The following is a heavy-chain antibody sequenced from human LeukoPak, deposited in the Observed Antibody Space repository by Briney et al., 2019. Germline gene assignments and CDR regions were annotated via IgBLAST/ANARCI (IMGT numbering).Heavy chain of an antibody. V-gene: IGHV1-8*01. Sequence: GASVTVSCKASGYTFTSYDINWVRQPTGQGLEWMGWMNPKSGNTGYAQKFQGRVSMTRNPSISTAYMELTGLRSDDTAIYYCARWGPDYYDGSGYSRLGDAFDIWGQGTMVTVSS. J-gene: IGHJ3*02. D-gene: IGHD3-22*01. CDR1: GYTFTSYD. CDR3: ARWGPDYYDGSGYSRLGDAFDI. CDR2: MNPKSGNT.